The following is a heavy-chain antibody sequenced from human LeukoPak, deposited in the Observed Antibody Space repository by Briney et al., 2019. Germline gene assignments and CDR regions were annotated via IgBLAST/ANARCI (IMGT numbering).Heavy chain of an antibody. CDR3: ARDLSIAAAAAFDY. D-gene: IGHD6-13*01. CDR1: RYTLTSYG. V-gene: IGHV1-18*01. Sequence: ASVKVSCKASRYTLTSYGISCVRQAPGQGLEWMGWISAYNGNTNYAQKLQGRVTMTTDTSTSTAYMELRSLRSDDTAVYYCARDLSIAAAAAFDYWGQGTLVTVSS. CDR2: ISAYNGNT. J-gene: IGHJ4*02.